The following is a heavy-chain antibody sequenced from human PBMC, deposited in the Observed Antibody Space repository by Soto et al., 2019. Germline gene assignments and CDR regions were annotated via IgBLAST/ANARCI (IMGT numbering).Heavy chain of an antibody. J-gene: IGHJ4*02. CDR2: IDNTGSVM. Sequence: GGSLRLSCATSGFTFSSFAMNWVRQAPGRQLQWVAYIDNTGSVMYYANFVKGRFTISRDDAKNSLSLQMNNLRAEDTAVYFCERYSGWQTIDSWGQGTLVTVSS. D-gene: IGHD6-19*01. CDR1: GFTFSSFA. V-gene: IGHV3-48*03. CDR3: ERYSGWQTIDS.